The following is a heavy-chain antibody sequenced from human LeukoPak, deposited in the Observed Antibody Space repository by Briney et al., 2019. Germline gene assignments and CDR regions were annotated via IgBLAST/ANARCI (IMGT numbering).Heavy chain of an antibody. D-gene: IGHD1/OR15-1a*01. CDR2: IGTAGDT. J-gene: IGHJ4*02. CDR1: GFTFSNHA. V-gene: IGHV3-13*01. Sequence: PGGSLRLSCATSGFTFSNHAMHWVRQPTGKGLEWVSAIGTAGDTFYPGSVKGRFTISRENAKNSLSFQMNSLRAEDTAVYYCVKQQTPHGNFDYWGQGTLVTVSS. CDR3: VKQQTPHGNFDY.